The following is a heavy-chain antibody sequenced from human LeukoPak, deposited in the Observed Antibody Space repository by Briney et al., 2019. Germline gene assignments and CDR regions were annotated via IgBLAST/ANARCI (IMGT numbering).Heavy chain of an antibody. D-gene: IGHD6-19*01. CDR1: GGSISSYY. CDR2: IYYSGST. Sequence: SETLSLTCTVSGGSISSYYWSWIRQPPGKGLEWIGYIYYSGSTNYNPSLKSRVTMSVDTSKNQFSLKLSSVTAADTAVYYCARDGPYSSGWYRDYYYMDVWGKGTTVTVSS. V-gene: IGHV4-59*12. CDR3: ARDGPYSSGWYRDYYYMDV. J-gene: IGHJ6*03.